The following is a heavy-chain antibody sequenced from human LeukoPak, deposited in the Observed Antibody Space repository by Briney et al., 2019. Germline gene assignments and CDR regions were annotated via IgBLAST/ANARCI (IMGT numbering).Heavy chain of an antibody. V-gene: IGHV3-73*01. J-gene: IGHJ4*02. CDR1: GFTFSGPA. D-gene: IGHD3-22*01. CDR2: IRSKANSYAT. Sequence: GGSLKLSCAASGFTFSGPAMHWVRQASGKGLEWVGRIRSKANSYATAYAASVKGRFTISRDDSKNTAYLQMNSLKTEDTAVYYCTRLMAGYYDSSGYYSGFDYWGQGTLVTVSS. CDR3: TRLMAGYYDSSGYYSGFDY.